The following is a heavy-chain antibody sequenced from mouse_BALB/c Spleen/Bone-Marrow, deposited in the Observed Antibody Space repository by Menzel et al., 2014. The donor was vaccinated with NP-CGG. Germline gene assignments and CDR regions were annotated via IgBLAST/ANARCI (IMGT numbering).Heavy chain of an antibody. CDR1: GFNIKDYY. CDR2: IVPENGNT. J-gene: IGHJ3*01. CDR3: APIYDGYYVAWFAY. Sequence: EVQVVESGAELVRPGALVKLSCKASGFNIKDYYMHWVKQRPEQGLEWIGWIVPENGNTIYDPKFQGKASITADTSPNTAYLQLSSLTSEDTAVYYCAPIYDGYYVAWFAYWGQGTLVTVSA. V-gene: IGHV14-1*02. D-gene: IGHD2-3*01.